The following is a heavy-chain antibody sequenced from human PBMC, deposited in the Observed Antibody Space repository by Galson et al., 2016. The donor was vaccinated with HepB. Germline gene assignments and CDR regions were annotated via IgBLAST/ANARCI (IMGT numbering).Heavy chain of an antibody. Sequence: SVKVSCKASGGTFSSYAINWVRQAPGQGLEWMGGIIPIFGIANYAQKFQGRVTITADRSTSTAYMELSSLRSEDTAVYFCARASYSGNYNTPLDCWGQGPLVTVSS. CDR2: IIPIFGIA. CDR1: GGTFSSYA. CDR3: ARASYSGNYNTPLDC. J-gene: IGHJ4*02. D-gene: IGHD1-26*01. V-gene: IGHV1-69*10.